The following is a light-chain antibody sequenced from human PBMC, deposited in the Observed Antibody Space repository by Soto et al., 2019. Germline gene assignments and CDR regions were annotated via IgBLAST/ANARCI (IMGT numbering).Light chain of an antibody. CDR1: QSVSSY. CDR3: QQRSNWPPT. CDR2: DAS. Sequence: VLTQSPATLSLSPGERATLSCRASQSVSSYLAWYQQKPGQAPRLLIYDASNRATGIPARFSGSGSGTDFTLTISSLEPEDFAVYYCQQRSNWPPTFGQGTKVEIK. J-gene: IGKJ1*01. V-gene: IGKV3-11*01.